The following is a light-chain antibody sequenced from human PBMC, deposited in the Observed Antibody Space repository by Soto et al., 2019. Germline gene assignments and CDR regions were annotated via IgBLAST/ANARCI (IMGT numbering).Light chain of an antibody. J-gene: IGLJ3*02. Sequence: QAVVTQEPSLTVSPGGTVTLTCASSTGPVTTAFYPNWLQQKPGQAPRPLIYSTTKRYSWTPARFSGCLLGGNAALTLSGAQHEDEADYYCLLYLGSHVRRFGGGTKLTVL. V-gene: IGLV7-43*01. CDR1: TGPVTTAFY. CDR3: LLYLGSHVRR. CDR2: STT.